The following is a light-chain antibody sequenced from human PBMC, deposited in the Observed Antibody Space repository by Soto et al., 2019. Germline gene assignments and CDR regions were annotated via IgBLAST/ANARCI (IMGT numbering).Light chain of an antibody. V-gene: IGKV1-13*02. J-gene: IGKJ5*01. CDR1: QGISSA. CDR3: QQYYSTPIT. Sequence: AIQLTQSPSSLSASVGDRVTITCRASQGISSALAWYQQKPGQPPKLLIYWASTRESGVPDRFSGSGSGTDFTLTISSLQAEDVAVYYCQQYYSTPITFGQGTRLEI. CDR2: WAS.